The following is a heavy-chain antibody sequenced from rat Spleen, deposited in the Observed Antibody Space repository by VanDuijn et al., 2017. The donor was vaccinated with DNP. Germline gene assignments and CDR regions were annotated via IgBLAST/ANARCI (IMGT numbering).Heavy chain of an antibody. CDR3: VITAIAY. J-gene: IGHJ2*01. CDR1: GFTFSDYG. Sequence: EVHLVDSGGGLVQPGGSLKLSCAASGFTFSDYGMAWVRQAPKRVLEWVATISTGGGTTYYRDSVMGRFTISRDNAENTVYLQMSSLRSEDTATYYCVITAIAYWGQGIMVTVSS. CDR2: ISTGGGTT. D-gene: IGHD1-2*01. V-gene: IGHV5S13*01.